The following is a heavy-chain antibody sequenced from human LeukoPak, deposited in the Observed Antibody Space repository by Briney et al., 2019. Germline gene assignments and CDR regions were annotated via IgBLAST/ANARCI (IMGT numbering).Heavy chain of an antibody. Sequence: PGGSLRLSCTASGFTFGDYAMSWVHQAPGKGLEWVAFIRSKAYGGTTEYAASVKGRFSISRDDSKSIAYLQMTSLKTEDTAVYYCTSAPVAIEWLARYWGQGTLVTVSS. CDR3: TSAPVAIEWLARY. V-gene: IGHV3-49*04. CDR2: IRSKAYGGTT. CDR1: GFTFGDYA. D-gene: IGHD3-3*01. J-gene: IGHJ4*02.